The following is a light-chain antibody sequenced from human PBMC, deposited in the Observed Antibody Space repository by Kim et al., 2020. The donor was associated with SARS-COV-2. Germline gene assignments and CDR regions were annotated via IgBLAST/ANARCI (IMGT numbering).Light chain of an antibody. J-gene: IGKJ4*01. CDR1: QSINTN. V-gene: IGKV3D-15*01. CDR3: HQYYNWASVT. CDR2: GAS. Sequence: EVVLTQSPATLSVSPGDRATLSCRASQSINTNLAWYQQKPGHAPRLLIFGASIRATGFPARFSGSGSGREFTLTISSLQSEDFAVYYCHQYYNWASVTFGGGTKVDIK.